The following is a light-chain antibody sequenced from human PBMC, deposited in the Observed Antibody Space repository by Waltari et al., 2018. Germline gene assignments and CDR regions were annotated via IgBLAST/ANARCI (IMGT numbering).Light chain of an antibody. Sequence: DIQMTPSPSTLSESVGDRVTISCRASQSVGTWLAWYQQKPGKAPKLLIYMASSLESGVPSRFSGSGSGTEFTLTISSLQPDDFATYSCQQYSSFSTFGQGTKVDI. CDR2: MAS. CDR1: QSVGTW. J-gene: IGKJ2*01. CDR3: QQYSSFST. V-gene: IGKV1-5*03.